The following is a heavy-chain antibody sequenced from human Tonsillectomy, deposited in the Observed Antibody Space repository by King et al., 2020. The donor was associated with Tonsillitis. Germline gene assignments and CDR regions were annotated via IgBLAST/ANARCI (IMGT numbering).Heavy chain of an antibody. CDR3: ARDRDDYIFDY. V-gene: IGHV3-33*05. D-gene: IGHD4/OR15-4a*01. Sequence: HVQLVESGGGVVQPGRSLRLSCAASGFTFSSYGIHWVRQPPGKGLEWVAVISDDGSNKYYADSVKGRFTISRDNSKNTLYLQMNSLRAEDTAMYYCARDRDDYIFDYWGQGTLVTVSS. CDR2: ISDDGSNK. J-gene: IGHJ4*02. CDR1: GFTFSSYG.